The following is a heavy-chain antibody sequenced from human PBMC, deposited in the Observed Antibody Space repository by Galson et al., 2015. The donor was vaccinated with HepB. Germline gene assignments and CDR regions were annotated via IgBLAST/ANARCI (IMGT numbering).Heavy chain of an antibody. CDR3: AKVFPEKTDGWYRQALYYFDT. CDR2: ITPSGDNT. CDR1: GFTFSYYA. D-gene: IGHD6-19*01. Sequence: SLRLSCAASGFTFSYYAMSWVRQAPGKGLEWVSAITPSGDNTYSADSMKGRFTISRDNSQNTLFLQMNSLRADDTAIYFCAKVFPEKTDGWYRQALYYFDTWGRGTRVTVSA. V-gene: IGHV3-23*01. J-gene: IGHJ4*02.